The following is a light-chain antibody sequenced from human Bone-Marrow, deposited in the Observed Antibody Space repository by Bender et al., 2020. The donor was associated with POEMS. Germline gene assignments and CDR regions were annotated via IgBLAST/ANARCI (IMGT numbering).Light chain of an antibody. CDR3: SSHAGSSKYVV. CDR2: EVN. J-gene: IGLJ2*01. Sequence: QSALTQPPSASGSPGQSVTISCTGTHSDIGDYDYVSRYQQHPGKAPKLLIYEVNKLPSGVPDRFSGSKSGNTAYLTVSGLQAEDEADYYCSSHAGSSKYVVFGGGTKLNVL. V-gene: IGLV2-8*01. CDR1: HSDIGDYDY.